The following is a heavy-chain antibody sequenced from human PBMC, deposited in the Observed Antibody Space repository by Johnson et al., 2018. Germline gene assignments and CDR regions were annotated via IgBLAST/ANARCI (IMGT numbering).Heavy chain of an antibody. CDR2: LYSGGST. J-gene: IGHJ3*02. CDR1: GFIVSNNY. Sequence: VRLVQSGGGLVQPGGSLRLSCAASGFIVSNNYMSWVRPAPGKGLEWVSVLYSGGSTYYADPVTGRFTLARDISKNTLYLQMNSLRGEDTAVYYCARDRRPDDAFDIWGQGTMVTVSS. D-gene: IGHD6-25*01. V-gene: IGHV3-53*01. CDR3: ARDRRPDDAFDI.